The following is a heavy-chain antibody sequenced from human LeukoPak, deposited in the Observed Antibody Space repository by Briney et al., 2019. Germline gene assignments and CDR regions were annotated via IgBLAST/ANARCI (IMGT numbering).Heavy chain of an antibody. CDR1: GFTVSSNY. D-gene: IGHD2-2*01. CDR3: ARGLLVVVPAATRSYYYGMDV. V-gene: IGHV3-53*04. J-gene: IGHJ6*02. Sequence: GGSLRLSCAASGFTVSSNYMSWVRQAPGKGLEWVSVIYSGGSTYYADSVKGRFTISRHNSKNTLYLQMNSLRAEDTAVYYCARGLLVVVPAATRSYYYGMDVWGQGTTVTVSS. CDR2: IYSGGST.